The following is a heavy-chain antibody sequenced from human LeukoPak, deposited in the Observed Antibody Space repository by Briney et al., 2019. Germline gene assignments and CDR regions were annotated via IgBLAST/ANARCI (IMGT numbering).Heavy chain of an antibody. CDR2: IDPSDSYT. J-gene: IGHJ6*02. CDR1: GYSFTSYW. Sequence: GESLRISCKGSGYSFTSYWISWVRQMPGKGLEWMGRIDPSDSYTNYSPSFQGHVTISADKSISTAYLRWSSLKASDTAMYYCARLTVTNKYYYYYGMDVWGQGTTVTVSS. CDR3: ARLTVTNKYYYYYGMDV. V-gene: IGHV5-10-1*01. D-gene: IGHD4-17*01.